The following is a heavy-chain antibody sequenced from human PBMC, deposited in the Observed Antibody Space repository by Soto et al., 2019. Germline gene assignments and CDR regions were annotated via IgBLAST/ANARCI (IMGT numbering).Heavy chain of an antibody. D-gene: IGHD2-2*01. CDR2: ISYDGSNK. CDR3: ARDSPGRYCSSTSCRNWFDP. J-gene: IGHJ5*02. V-gene: IGHV3-30-3*01. CDR1: GFTFSSYA. Sequence: PGGSLRISCAASGFTFSSYAMHWVRQDPGKGLEWVAVISYDGSNKYYADSVKGRFTISRDNSKNTLYLQMNSLRAEDTAVYYCARDSPGRYCSSTSCRNWFDPWGQGTLVIVSS.